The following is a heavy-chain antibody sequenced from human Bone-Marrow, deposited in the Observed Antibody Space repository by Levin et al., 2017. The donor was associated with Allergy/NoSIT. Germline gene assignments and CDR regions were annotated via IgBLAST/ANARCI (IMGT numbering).Heavy chain of an antibody. CDR1: GGSIGTDY. CDR3: ARNADYSSGSMNPFDV. Sequence: TSETLSLTCSVSGGSIGTDYWSWIRQSPGKGLEWIGYIYHSGTTNSNPSLKSRVTISVDTSRNQFSLKMTSMTAADTAVYFCARNADYSSGSMNPFDVWGQGIMVTVSS. V-gene: IGHV4-59*08. J-gene: IGHJ3*01. CDR2: IYHSGTT. D-gene: IGHD6-19*01.